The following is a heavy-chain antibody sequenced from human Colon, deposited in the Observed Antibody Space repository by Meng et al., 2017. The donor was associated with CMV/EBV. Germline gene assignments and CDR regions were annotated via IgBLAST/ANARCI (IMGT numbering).Heavy chain of an antibody. CDR1: GFTFTNYW. CDR2: LRYDGSNE. Sequence: GESLKISCVASGFTFTNYWMSWVRQAPGKGLEWVASLRYDGSNEYYADSLKGRFTISRDNSKNTLYLQMNSLRVEDTAVYYCAKNRGSGSPDYWGLGTLVTVSS. V-gene: IGHV3-30*02. CDR3: AKNRGSGSPDY. D-gene: IGHD3-10*01. J-gene: IGHJ4*02.